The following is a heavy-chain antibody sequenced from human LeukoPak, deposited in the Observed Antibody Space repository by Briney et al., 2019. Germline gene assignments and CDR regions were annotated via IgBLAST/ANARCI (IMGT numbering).Heavy chain of an antibody. V-gene: IGHV3-21*01. CDR2: ISSSSSYI. CDR1: GFTFSSYS. D-gene: IGHD3-10*01. CDR3: ARGSSIHYYGSGSYYLQ. J-gene: IGHJ4*02. Sequence: PGGSLRLSCAASGFTFSSYSMNWVRQAPGKGLEWVSSISSSSSYIYYADSVKGRFTISRDNAKNSLYLQMNSLRAEDTAVYYCARGSSIHYYGSGSYYLQWGQGTLVTVSS.